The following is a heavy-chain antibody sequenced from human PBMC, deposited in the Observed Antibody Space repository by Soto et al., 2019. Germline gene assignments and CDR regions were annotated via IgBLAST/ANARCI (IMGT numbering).Heavy chain of an antibody. V-gene: IGHV2-5*02. J-gene: IGHJ4*02. D-gene: IGHD3-16*01. Sequence: QITLNESGPALVKPTQTLTLTCTFSGFSLNTRDVGVGWIRQPPGKALEWLGVVYWDDDKTYSPSLKSRLTXXXXXXXXXXXXXXXXXDXXXXATXYCAHCRGGVASFWGQGTLVTVSS. CDR2: VYWDDDK. CDR1: GFSLNTRDVG. CDR3: AHCRGGVASF.